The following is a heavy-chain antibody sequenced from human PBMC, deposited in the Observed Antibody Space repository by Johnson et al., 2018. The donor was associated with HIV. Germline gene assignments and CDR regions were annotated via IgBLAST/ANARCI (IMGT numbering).Heavy chain of an antibody. CDR2: IKWNGGST. CDR1: GFTFSSYW. CDR3: ARVMSSGYFFDAFDI. V-gene: IGHV3-20*04. Sequence: VQLVESGGGLVQPGGSLRLSCAASGFTFSSYWMSWVRQAPGKGLEWVSGIKWNGGSTGYADSVKGRFTIYRDNAKNSLYLQMGSLRAEDTALYYCARVMSSGYFFDAFDIWGQGTMVTVSS. J-gene: IGHJ3*02. D-gene: IGHD3-22*01.